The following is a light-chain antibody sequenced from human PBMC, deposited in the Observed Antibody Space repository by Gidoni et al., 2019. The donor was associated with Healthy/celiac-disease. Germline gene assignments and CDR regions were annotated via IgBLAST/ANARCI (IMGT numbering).Light chain of an antibody. CDR1: QSVSSH. V-gene: IGKV3-11*01. Sequence: EIVLTQPPATLSLSPGERATLSCRASQSVSSHLAWYQQKPGQAPRLLIYDASNRATGIPARFSGSGSGTDFTLTISSLEPEDFAVYYCQQRSNWPGTFGGGTKVEIK. CDR2: DAS. J-gene: IGKJ4*01. CDR3: QQRSNWPGT.